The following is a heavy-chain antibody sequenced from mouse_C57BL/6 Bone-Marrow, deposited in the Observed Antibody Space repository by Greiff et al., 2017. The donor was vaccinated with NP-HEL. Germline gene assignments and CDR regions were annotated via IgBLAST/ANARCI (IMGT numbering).Heavy chain of an antibody. D-gene: IGHD1-1*01. CDR1: GFSLTNYG. V-gene: IGHV2-6*02. Sequence: VKLMESGPGLVAPSQSLSITCTVSGFSLTNYGVNWVRQPPGKGLEWLVVIWSDGVTTYNSALNSRLSISKDNSKSQVFLKMNSLQSDDTAMYYCARSIYSYGRTYVGYSMDYWGQGTSVTVSA. CDR2: IWSDGVT. J-gene: IGHJ4*01. CDR3: ARSIYSYGRTYVGYSMDY.